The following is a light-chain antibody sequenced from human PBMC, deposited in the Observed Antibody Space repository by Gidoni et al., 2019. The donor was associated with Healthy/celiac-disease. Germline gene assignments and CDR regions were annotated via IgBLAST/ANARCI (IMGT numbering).Light chain of an antibody. CDR1: QSVSSSD. Sequence: EIVLTQSPGTLSLSPGERATLSCRASQSVSSSDLAWYQQKPGQAPRLLIYGASSRATGIPDRFSGSGSGTDFTLTISRLEPEDFAVYYCQQNGSSPPTFGQGTKVEIK. CDR2: GAS. J-gene: IGKJ1*01. V-gene: IGKV3-20*01. CDR3: QQNGSSPPT.